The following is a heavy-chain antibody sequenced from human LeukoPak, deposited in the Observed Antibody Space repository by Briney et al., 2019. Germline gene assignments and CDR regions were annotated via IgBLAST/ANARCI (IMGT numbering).Heavy chain of an antibody. D-gene: IGHD6-19*01. Sequence: PGGSLRLACAGFGFTFSGYSMHWVRQAPAKGLEWVAVTSFDESNKYYADSVKGRFTISRDNSMNTVYLQMYSLRDGDTAVYYCARAKRFSNGWLDCFDYWGQGTLVTVSS. CDR3: ARAKRFSNGWLDCFDY. J-gene: IGHJ4*02. CDR1: GFTFSGYS. CDR2: TSFDESNK. V-gene: IGHV3-30*04.